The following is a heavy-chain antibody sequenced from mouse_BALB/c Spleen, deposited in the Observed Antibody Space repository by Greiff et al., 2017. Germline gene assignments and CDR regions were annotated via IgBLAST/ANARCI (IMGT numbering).Heavy chain of an antibody. CDR2: INSNGGST. D-gene: IGHD6-5*01. V-gene: IGHV5-6-3*01. CDR1: GFTFSSYG. Sequence: VQLKESGGGLVQPGGSLKLSCAASGFTFSSYGMSWVRQTPDKRLELVATINSNGGSTYYPDSVKGRFTISRDNAKNTLYLQMSSLKSEDTAMYYCASYAFYYAMDYWGQGTSVTVSS. CDR3: ASYAFYYAMDY. J-gene: IGHJ4*01.